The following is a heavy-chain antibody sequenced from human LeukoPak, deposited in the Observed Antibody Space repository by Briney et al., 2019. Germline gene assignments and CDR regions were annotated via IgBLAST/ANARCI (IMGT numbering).Heavy chain of an antibody. Sequence: GGSLKLSCAASGFTFSGSAMHWVRQASGKGLEWVGRIRSKANSYATAYAASVKGRFTISRDDSKNTTYLQMNSLKTEYTAVYYSTSLVVVVPAAIAQCYYGMDVWGQGTTVTVSS. CDR1: GFTFSGSA. V-gene: IGHV3-73*01. CDR2: IRSKANSYAT. CDR3: TSLVVVVPAAIAQCYYGMDV. J-gene: IGHJ6*02. D-gene: IGHD2-2*02.